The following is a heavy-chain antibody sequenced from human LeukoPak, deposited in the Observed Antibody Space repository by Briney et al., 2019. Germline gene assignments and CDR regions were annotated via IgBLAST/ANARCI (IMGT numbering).Heavy chain of an antibody. Sequence: PRASVKVSCKASGYTFTSYGISWVRQAPGQGLEWMGWISAYNGNTNYAQKLQGRVTMTTDTSTSTVYMELSSLRSEDTAVYYCARVRDGYNDAYDIWGQGTMVTVTS. CDR3: ARVRDGYNDAYDI. CDR1: GYTFTSYG. J-gene: IGHJ3*02. D-gene: IGHD5-24*01. V-gene: IGHV1-18*01. CDR2: ISAYNGNT.